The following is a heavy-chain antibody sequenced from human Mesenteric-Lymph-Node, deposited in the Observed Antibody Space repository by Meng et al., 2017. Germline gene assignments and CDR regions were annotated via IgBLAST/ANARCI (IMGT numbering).Heavy chain of an antibody. CDR3: AKRSTAESSGWFSPFDS. D-gene: IGHD6-19*01. CDR2: VSGSGDGT. J-gene: IGHJ4*02. V-gene: IGHV3-23*01. CDR1: GFTFSNYA. Sequence: GESLKISCAASGFTFSNYAMSWVRQAPGKGLEWVSAVSGSGDGTYYPDSVKGRFTISRDNFKSTLYLQMNSLRADDTAVYYCAKRSTAESSGWFSPFDSWGQGTLVTVSS.